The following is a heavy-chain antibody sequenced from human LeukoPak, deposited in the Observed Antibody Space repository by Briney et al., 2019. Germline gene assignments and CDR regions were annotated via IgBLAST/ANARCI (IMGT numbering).Heavy chain of an antibody. CDR1: GFTFSYYA. J-gene: IGHJ4*02. Sequence: PGGSLRLSCAASGFTFSYYAMHWVRQAPGKGLEWVAVISYDGSNKYYADFVKGRFTISRDNSKNTLYLQMNSPRAEDTAVYYCARSRRRELLGTYFDYWGQGTLVTASS. CDR2: ISYDGSNK. D-gene: IGHD1-26*01. CDR3: ARSRRRELLGTYFDY. V-gene: IGHV3-30*04.